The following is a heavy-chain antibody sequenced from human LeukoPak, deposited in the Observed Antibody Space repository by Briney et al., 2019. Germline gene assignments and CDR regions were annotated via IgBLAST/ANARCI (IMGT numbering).Heavy chain of an antibody. CDR2: INGSGGST. D-gene: IGHD1-26*01. CDR1: GFTFSSYA. CDR3: ASGIVGATIDY. V-gene: IGHV3-23*01. J-gene: IGHJ4*02. Sequence: GGSLRLSCAASGFTFSSYAMSWVRQAPGKGLEWVSAINGSGGSTYYADSVKGRFTISRDNSKNTLYLQMNSLRAEDTAVYYCASGIVGATIDYWGQGTLVTVSS.